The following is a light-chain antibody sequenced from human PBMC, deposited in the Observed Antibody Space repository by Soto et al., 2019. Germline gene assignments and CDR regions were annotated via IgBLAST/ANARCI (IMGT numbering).Light chain of an antibody. Sequence: EIVMTQSPATLSASPGERATLSCRASQIVSSNLAWYQQKPGQAPRLLIYGASTRATGRPARFSSSGSGTEFTLTISSLQSEDFAVYYCQQYNNWPPLTFGGGTKVDIK. V-gene: IGKV3-15*01. CDR3: QQYNNWPPLT. J-gene: IGKJ4*02. CDR2: GAS. CDR1: QIVSSN.